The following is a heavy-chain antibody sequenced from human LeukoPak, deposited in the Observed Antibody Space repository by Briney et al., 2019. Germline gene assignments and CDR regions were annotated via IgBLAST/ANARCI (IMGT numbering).Heavy chain of an antibody. Sequence: SETLSLTCTVSGGSISSGSYYWGWIRQPPGKGLEWIASMYYSGTTFYSPSLKSRVTISVDTSKNQLSLKLGSVTAADTAVYYCARHPPRDGSAFDYWGQGTLVTVSS. CDR1: GGSISSGSYY. V-gene: IGHV4-39*01. CDR3: ARHPPRDGSAFDY. J-gene: IGHJ4*02. CDR2: MYYSGTT.